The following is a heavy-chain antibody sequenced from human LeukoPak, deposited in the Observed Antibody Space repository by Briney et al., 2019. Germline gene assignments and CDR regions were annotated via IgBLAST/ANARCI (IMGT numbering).Heavy chain of an antibody. D-gene: IGHD2-8*01. J-gene: IGHJ3*02. CDR1: GLTFDDYV. CDR3: ASHTGAGVAFRPFHI. CDR2: INWNGGSM. V-gene: IGHV3-20*04. Sequence: GGSLRLSCVASGLTFDDYVMHWVRQVPGKGLEWVSGINWNGGSMAYADSVKGRFTISRDNAKNSLYLQMNSLRAEDTALYYCASHTGAGVAFRPFHIWGQGTMVTVSS.